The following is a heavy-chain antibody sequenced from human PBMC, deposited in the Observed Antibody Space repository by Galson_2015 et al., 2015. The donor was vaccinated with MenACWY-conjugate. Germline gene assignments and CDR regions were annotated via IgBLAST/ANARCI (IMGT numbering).Heavy chain of an antibody. Sequence: SLRLSCAASGFTFSSYAMSWVRQAPGKGLEWVSAISGSGGSTYYADSVKGRFTISRDNSKNTLYLQMNSLRAEDTAVYYCAKDFCGDYAHCNFDYWGQGTLVTVSS. D-gene: IGHD2-21*02. V-gene: IGHV3-23*01. CDR3: AKDFCGDYAHCNFDY. CDR1: GFTFSSYA. J-gene: IGHJ4*02. CDR2: ISGSGGST.